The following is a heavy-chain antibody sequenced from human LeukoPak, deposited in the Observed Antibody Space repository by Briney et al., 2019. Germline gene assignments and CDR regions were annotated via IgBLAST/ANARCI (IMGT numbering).Heavy chain of an antibody. V-gene: IGHV4-59*12. Sequence: SETLSLTCTVSGGSISSYYWSWIRQPPEKGLEWIGYIYYSGSTNYNPSLKSRVTISVDTSKNQFSLKLSSVTAADTAVYYCAREVPGSYGDDGGQTFDYWGQGTLVTVSS. CDR2: IYYSGST. D-gene: IGHD4-17*01. CDR3: AREVPGSYGDDGGQTFDY. J-gene: IGHJ4*02. CDR1: GGSISSYY.